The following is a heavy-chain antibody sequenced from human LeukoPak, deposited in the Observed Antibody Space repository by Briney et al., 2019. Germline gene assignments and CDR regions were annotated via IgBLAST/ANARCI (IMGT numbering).Heavy chain of an antibody. J-gene: IGHJ4*02. D-gene: IGHD5-18*01. CDR2: ISGCGGST. Sequence: PGGSLRLSCAASGFTFSSYAMSWVRQAPGKGLEWVSAISGCGGSTYYADSVKGRFTISRDNSKNTLYLQMNSLRAEDTAVYYCAKGAMIQLWLEYYFDYWGQGTLVTVSS. CDR1: GFTFSSYA. CDR3: AKGAMIQLWLEYYFDY. V-gene: IGHV3-23*01.